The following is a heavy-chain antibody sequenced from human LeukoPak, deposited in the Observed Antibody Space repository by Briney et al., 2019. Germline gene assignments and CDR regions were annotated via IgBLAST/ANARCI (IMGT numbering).Heavy chain of an antibody. CDR3: TTGIRGD. CDR1: GLTVTNAW. V-gene: IGHV3-15*07. CDR2: IASKTDGGAT. Sequence: GGSLRLSCSASGLTVTNAWMNWVRQAPGEGLDWVGRIASKTDGGATDYAAPVKGRFTISRDDSKNTLNLQMNSLKTEDTAAYYCTTGIRGDWGQGTLVTVSS. D-gene: IGHD3-10*01. J-gene: IGHJ4*02.